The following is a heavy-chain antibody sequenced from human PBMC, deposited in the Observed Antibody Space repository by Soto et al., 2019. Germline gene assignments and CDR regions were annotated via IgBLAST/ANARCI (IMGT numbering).Heavy chain of an antibody. D-gene: IGHD6-13*01. Sequence: HVQLVESGGGVVQPGRSLGLSCAASGFTFSGYALHWVRQAPGKGLEWVAVIWHDGSNKYYVDSVKGRFTISRDNSKNTLYLQMNSLRAEDTAVYYCARDRAFSSSWYVNYYGIDVWGQGTTVTVSS. CDR3: ARDRAFSSSWYVNYYGIDV. J-gene: IGHJ6*02. V-gene: IGHV3-33*01. CDR2: IWHDGSNK. CDR1: GFTFSGYA.